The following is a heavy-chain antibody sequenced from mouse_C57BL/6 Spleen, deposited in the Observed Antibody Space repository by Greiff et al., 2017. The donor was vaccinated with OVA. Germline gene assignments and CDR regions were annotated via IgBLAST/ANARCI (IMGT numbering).Heavy chain of an antibody. CDR3: AREGFYSNYFDY. J-gene: IGHJ2*01. Sequence: ESGPGLVKPSQSLSLTCSVTGYSITSGYYWNWIRQFPGNKLEWMGYISYDGSNNYNPSLKNRISITRDTSKNQFFLKLNSVTTEDTATYYCAREGFYSNYFDYWGQGTTLTVSS. V-gene: IGHV3-6*01. CDR1: GYSITSGYY. D-gene: IGHD2-5*01. CDR2: ISYDGSN.